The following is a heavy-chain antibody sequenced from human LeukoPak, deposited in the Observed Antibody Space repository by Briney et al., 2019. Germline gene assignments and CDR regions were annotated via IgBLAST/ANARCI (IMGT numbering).Heavy chain of an antibody. CDR3: ARGVLGDYDSSGYDY. CDR2: IYYSGST. CDR1: GGSISSYY. V-gene: IGHV4-59*06. Sequence: SETLSLTCTVSGGSISSYYWSWIRQHPGKGLEWIGYIYYSGSTYYNPSLKSRVTISVDTSKNQFSLKLSSVTAADTAVYYCARGVLGDYDSSGYDYWGQGTLVTVSS. J-gene: IGHJ4*02. D-gene: IGHD3-22*01.